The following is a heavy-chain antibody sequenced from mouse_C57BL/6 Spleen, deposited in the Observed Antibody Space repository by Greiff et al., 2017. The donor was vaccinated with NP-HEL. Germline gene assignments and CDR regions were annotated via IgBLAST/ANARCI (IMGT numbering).Heavy chain of an antibody. CDR1: GYTFTSYG. J-gene: IGHJ2*01. D-gene: IGHD3-3*01. CDR2: IYPTDGNT. CDR3: ARGGTESARVYYFDD. V-gene: IGHV1-81*01. Sequence: QVQLQQPGAELARPGTSVKLSCKASGYTFTSYGMHWVKQRPGQGLEWIGEIYPTDGNTYYNEKFKGKATLTADKSSSTAYMELRSLTSEDSAVYFCARGGTESARVYYFDDWGQVTTLTAAS.